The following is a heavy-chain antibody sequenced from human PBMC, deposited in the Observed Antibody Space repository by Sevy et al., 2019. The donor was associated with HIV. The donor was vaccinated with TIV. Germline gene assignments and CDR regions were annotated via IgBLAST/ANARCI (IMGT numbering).Heavy chain of an antibody. CDR3: ARGDNTYYYDSSGYYGGGFDY. D-gene: IGHD3-22*01. J-gene: IGHJ4*02. Sequence: GGSLRLSCAASGFTFSSYGMHWVRQAPGKGLEWVAVIWYDGSNKYCADSVKGRFTISRDNSKNTLYLQMNSLRAEDTAVYYCARGDNTYYYDSSGYYGGGFDYWGQGTLVTVSS. CDR1: GFTFSSYG. V-gene: IGHV3-33*01. CDR2: IWYDGSNK.